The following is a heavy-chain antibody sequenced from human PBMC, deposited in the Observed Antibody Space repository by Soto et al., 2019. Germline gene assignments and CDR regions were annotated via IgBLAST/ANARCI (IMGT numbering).Heavy chain of an antibody. CDR3: ARDTTTGLDN. CDR1: GFTFSSDW. CDR2: INSDGTDI. Sequence: EVNLVESGGGSVQPGGSLRLSCVASGFTFSSDWMHWVRQAPGRGLVWVSRINSDGTDITYADLVKGRFTISRDNAKNTLYQQMNNLRAEDTAVYYCARDTTTGLDNWGQGTLVTVSS. V-gene: IGHV3-74*03. J-gene: IGHJ4*02. D-gene: IGHD4-17*01.